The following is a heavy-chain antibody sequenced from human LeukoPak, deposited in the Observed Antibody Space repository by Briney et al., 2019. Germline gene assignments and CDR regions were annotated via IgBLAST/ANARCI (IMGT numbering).Heavy chain of an antibody. J-gene: IGHJ2*01. V-gene: IGHV4-59*08. Sequence: SETLSLTCTVSGGSISSYYWSWIRQPPGKGLEWIGYIYYSGSTNYNPSLKSRVTISVDTSKNQFSPKLSSVTAADTAVYYCARRVPNWYFDLWGRGTLVTVSS. CDR2: IYYSGST. CDR1: GGSISSYY. CDR3: ARRVPNWYFDL.